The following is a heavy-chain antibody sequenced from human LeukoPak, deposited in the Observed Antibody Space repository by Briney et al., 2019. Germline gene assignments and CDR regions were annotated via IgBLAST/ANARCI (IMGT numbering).Heavy chain of an antibody. CDR2: MNPNSGNT. V-gene: IGHV1-8*01. D-gene: IGHD3-16*01. Sequence: ASVKVSCKASGYTFTSYDINWARQATGQGLEWMGWMNPNSGNTGYAQKFQGRVTMTRNTSISTAYMELSSLRSEDTAVYYCARSDDLYYYMDVWGKGTTVTVSS. CDR3: ARSDDLYYYMDV. J-gene: IGHJ6*03. CDR1: GYTFTSYD.